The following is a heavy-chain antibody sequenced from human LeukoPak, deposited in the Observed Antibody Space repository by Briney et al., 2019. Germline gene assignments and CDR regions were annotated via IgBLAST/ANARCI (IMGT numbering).Heavy chain of an antibody. CDR3: ARDTYYYDSSGHTLADY. Sequence: GGSLRLSCAASGFTVSSNYMSWVRQAPGKGLEWVSVIYSGGSTYYADSVKGRFTISRDNSKNTLYLQMNSLRAEDTAVYYCARDTYYYDSSGHTLADYWGQGTLVTVSS. V-gene: IGHV3-66*01. CDR1: GFTVSSNY. D-gene: IGHD3-22*01. CDR2: IYSGGST. J-gene: IGHJ4*02.